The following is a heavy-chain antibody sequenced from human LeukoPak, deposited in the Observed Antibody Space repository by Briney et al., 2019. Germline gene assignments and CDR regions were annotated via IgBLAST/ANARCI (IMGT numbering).Heavy chain of an antibody. J-gene: IGHJ4*02. D-gene: IGHD2/OR15-2a*01. V-gene: IGHV3-23*01. Sequence: GGSLRLSCAASGFTFSSYAMSWVRQAPGKGLEWVSAISGSGGSTYYADSVKGRFTISRDNSENTLCLQMNSLRAEDTAVYYCAKGYFGNYFDCWGQGALVTVSS. CDR3: AKGYFGNYFDC. CDR1: GFTFSSYA. CDR2: ISGSGGST.